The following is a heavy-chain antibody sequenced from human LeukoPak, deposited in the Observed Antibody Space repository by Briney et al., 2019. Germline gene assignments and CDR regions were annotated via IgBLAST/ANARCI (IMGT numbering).Heavy chain of an antibody. J-gene: IGHJ4*02. V-gene: IGHV4-34*01. CDR3: ARRYDFWSGYYFDY. CDR1: GGSFSEYY. CDR2: ISQSGSI. Sequence: SETLSLTCAVYGGSFSEYYWSWIRQSPGKGLEWIAEISQSGSINYNPSLKSRVTISVDASKKQFSLKLSSVTAADTAVYYCARRYDFWSGYYFDYWGQGTLVTVSS. D-gene: IGHD3-3*01.